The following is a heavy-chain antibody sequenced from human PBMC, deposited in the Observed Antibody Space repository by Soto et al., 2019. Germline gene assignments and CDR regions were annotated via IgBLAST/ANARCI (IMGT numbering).Heavy chain of an antibody. CDR2: INAGNGNT. J-gene: IGHJ4*02. CDR1: GYTFTSYA. D-gene: IGHD2-2*01. V-gene: IGHV1-3*01. CDR3: ARIGYFSSTICSLPPPIDF. Sequence: AASVKVSCKASGYTFTSYAMHWVRQAPGQRLEWMGWINAGNGNTKYSQKFQGRVTITRDTSASTAYMELSSLRSEDTAVYYCARIGYFSSTICSLPPPIDFRGQRSLVTVSS.